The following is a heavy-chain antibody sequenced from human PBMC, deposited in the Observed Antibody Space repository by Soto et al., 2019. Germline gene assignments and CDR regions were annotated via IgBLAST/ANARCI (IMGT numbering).Heavy chain of an antibody. CDR2: FFSDLER. CDR3: ARMDGDYHYYGLDV. V-gene: IGHV2-26*01. CDR1: GCSLTNGRKG. J-gene: IGHJ6*02. Sequence: QVTLKEAGPVLGKPTDTLTLTCSVSGCSLTNGRKGVRWIRHPPGKALEWLAHFFSDLERSYSTSMQSRLNRDKDSSGSPVVITMTNMAPADTATYFCARMDGDYHYYGLDVWGHVIAVTVSS. D-gene: IGHD4-17*01.